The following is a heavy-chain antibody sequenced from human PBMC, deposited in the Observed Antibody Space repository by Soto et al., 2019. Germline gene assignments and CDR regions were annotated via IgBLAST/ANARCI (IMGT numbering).Heavy chain of an antibody. CDR3: ARDRAPGQWLGDYYYYGMDV. D-gene: IGHD6-19*01. V-gene: IGHV3-30-3*01. CDR1: GFTFSSYA. J-gene: IGHJ6*02. Sequence: GGSLRLSCAASGFTFSSYAMHWVRQAPGKGLEWVAVISYDGSNKYYADSVKGRFTISRDNSKNTLYLQMNSLRAEDTAVYYCARDRAPGQWLGDYYYYGMDVWGQGTTVTVSS. CDR2: ISYDGSNK.